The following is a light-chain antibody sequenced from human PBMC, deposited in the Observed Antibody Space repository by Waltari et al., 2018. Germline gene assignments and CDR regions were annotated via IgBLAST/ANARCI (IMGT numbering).Light chain of an antibody. J-gene: IGLJ1*01. V-gene: IGLV3-1*01. CDR1: ELGDKY. Sequence: SYELTQPPSVSVSPGQPATITCSGDELGDKYVCWYQHKPGQSPVLVIYQDARRPSGIPERFSGSNSGNTATLTISGTQAIDEADYYCQAWDSSAAGVFGPGTKVTVL. CDR2: QDA. CDR3: QAWDSSAAGV.